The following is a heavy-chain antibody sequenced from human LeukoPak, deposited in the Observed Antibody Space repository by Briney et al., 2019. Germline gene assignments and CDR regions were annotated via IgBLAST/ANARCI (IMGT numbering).Heavy chain of an antibody. J-gene: IGHJ4*02. CDR3: ARVSYCGGDCYLFDY. V-gene: IGHV3-7*01. Sequence: GGSLRLSCAASGFTLSSYAMSWVRQAPGKGLEWVANIKQDGSEKYYVDSVKGRFTISRDNAKNSLYLQMNSLRAEDTAVYYCARVSYCGGDCYLFDYWGQGTLVTVSS. CDR2: IKQDGSEK. CDR1: GFTLSSYA. D-gene: IGHD2-21*02.